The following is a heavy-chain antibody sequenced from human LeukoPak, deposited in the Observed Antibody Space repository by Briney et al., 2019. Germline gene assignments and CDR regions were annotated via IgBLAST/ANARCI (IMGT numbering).Heavy chain of an antibody. CDR1: GGSISSGDDY. J-gene: IGHJ4*02. CDR2: LYYSGST. V-gene: IGHV4-30-4*08. CDR3: ARGVGYYYGSGPSAFDY. Sequence: SQTLSLTCTVSGGSISSGDDYWSWIRQPPGKCLEWIGYLYYSGSTYYSPSLKSRVTISADTSKNQFSLRLSSVTAADTAMYYCARGVGYYYGSGPSAFDYWGQGTLVTVSS. D-gene: IGHD3-10*01.